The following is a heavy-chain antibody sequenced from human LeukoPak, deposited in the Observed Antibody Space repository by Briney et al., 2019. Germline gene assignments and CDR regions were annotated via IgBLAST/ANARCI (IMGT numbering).Heavy chain of an antibody. J-gene: IGHJ4*02. V-gene: IGHV3-15*01. D-gene: IGHD1-7*01. CDR1: GFNFNDAW. CDR3: TRTWPGNTCFNF. CDR2: IKSISYGGTI. Sequence: GGPLRLSCATSGFNFNDAWMNWVRQAPGKGLEWLGRIKSISYGGTIDYAAPVKGRFTFSRDDSKNTLYLQMDSLETEDTAIYYCTRTWPGNTCFNFWGQGTLVTVSS.